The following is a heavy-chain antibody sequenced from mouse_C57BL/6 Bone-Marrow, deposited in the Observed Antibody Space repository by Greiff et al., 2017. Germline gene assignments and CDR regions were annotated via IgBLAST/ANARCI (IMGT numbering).Heavy chain of an antibody. J-gene: IGHJ2*01. CDR3: ARAYDYRLDY. CDR1: GFTFSSYA. Sequence: EVQLVESGGGLVKPGGSLKLSCAASGFTFSSYAMSWVRQTPEKRLEWVATISDGGSYTYYPDNVKGRFTISRDNAKNNLYLQMSHLKSEDTAMYYCARAYDYRLDYWGQGTTLTVSS. V-gene: IGHV5-4*01. CDR2: ISDGGSYT. D-gene: IGHD2-4*01.